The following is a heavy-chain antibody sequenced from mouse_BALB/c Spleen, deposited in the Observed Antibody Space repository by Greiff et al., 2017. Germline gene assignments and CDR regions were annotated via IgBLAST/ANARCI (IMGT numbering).Heavy chain of an antibody. V-gene: IGHV5-6*02. CDR2: ISSGGSYT. CDR1: GFPFSSYG. CDR3: ARQDYYGNYDYAMDY. Sequence: DVKLVESGGDLVKPGGSLKLSCAASGFPFSSYGMSWVRQTPDKRLEWVATISSGGSYTYYPDSVKGRFTISRDNAKNTLYLQMSSLKSEDTAMYYCARQDYYGNYDYAMDYWGQGTSVTVSS. J-gene: IGHJ4*01. D-gene: IGHD2-1*01.